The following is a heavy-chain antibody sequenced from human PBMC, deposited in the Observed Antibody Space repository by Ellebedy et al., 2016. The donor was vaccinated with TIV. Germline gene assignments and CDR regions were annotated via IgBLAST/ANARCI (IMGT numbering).Heavy chain of an antibody. V-gene: IGHV4-39*01. J-gene: IGHJ4*02. CDR2: IYYSGST. CDR3: ARHSGSSSWYVYYFDY. D-gene: IGHD6-13*01. CDR1: GGSISSSSYY. Sequence: SETLSLTCTVSGGSISSSSYYWGWIRQPPGQGLEWIGSIYYSGSTYYNPSLKSRVTISVDTSKNQFSLKLSSVTAADTAVYHCARHSGSSSWYVYYFDYWGQGTLVTVSS.